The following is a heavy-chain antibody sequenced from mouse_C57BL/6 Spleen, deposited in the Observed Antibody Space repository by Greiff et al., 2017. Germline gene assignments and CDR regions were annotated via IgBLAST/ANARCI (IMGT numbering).Heavy chain of an antibody. CDR3: ARSYYSNPYWYFDV. V-gene: IGHV1-64*01. J-gene: IGHJ1*03. CDR2: IHPNSGST. D-gene: IGHD2-5*01. Sequence: QVQLQQPGAELVKPGASVKLSCKASGYTFTSYWMHWVKQRPGQGLEWIGMIHPNSGSTNYNEKFKSKATLTVDKSSSTAYMQLSSLTSEDSAVYYCARSYYSNPYWYFDVGGTGTTVTVSS. CDR1: GYTFTSYW.